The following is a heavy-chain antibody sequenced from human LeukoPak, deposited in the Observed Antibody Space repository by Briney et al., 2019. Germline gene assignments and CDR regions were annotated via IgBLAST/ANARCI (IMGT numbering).Heavy chain of an antibody. D-gene: IGHD7-27*01. V-gene: IGHV1-18*01. CDR2: ISAYNGDT. CDR1: GYTFTSYG. CDR3: ARGSITGDYTFDY. Sequence: ASVKVSCKASGYTFTSYGFSWVQQAPGQGLEWMGWISAYNGDTSYAQKFQGRVTITADESTSTAYMELSSLRSEDTAVYYCARGSITGDYTFDYWGQGTLVTVSS. J-gene: IGHJ4*02.